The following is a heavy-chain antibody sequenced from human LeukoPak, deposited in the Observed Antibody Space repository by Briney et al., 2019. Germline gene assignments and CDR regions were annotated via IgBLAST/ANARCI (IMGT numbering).Heavy chain of an antibody. J-gene: IGHJ4*02. CDR3: AKDSSSGWEYFDY. D-gene: IGHD6-19*01. CDR2: ISGSGGST. CDR1: GFTFSSYS. V-gene: IGHV3-23*01. Sequence: GGSLRLSCAASGFTFSSYSMNWVRRAPGKGLEWVSAISGSGGSTYYADSVKGRFTISRDNSKNTLYLQMNSLRAEDTAVYYCAKDSSSGWEYFDYWGQGTLVTVSS.